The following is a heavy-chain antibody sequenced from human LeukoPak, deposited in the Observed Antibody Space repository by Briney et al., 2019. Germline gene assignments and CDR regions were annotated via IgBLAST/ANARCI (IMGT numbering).Heavy chain of an antibody. CDR1: GYTFTSYY. CDR2: INPSGGST. V-gene: IGHV1-46*01. D-gene: IGHD1-1*01. CDR3: ASNPPNTGDFYY. Sequence: ASVKVSCKASGYTFTSYYMHWVRQAPGQGLEWMGIINPSGGSTSYAQKFQGRVSMTRDIFKSTAYMELSSLRSEDTAIYYCASNPPNTGDFYYWGLGTLVTVSS. J-gene: IGHJ4*02.